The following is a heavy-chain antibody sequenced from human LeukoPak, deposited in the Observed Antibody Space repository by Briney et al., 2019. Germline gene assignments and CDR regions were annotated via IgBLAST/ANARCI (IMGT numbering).Heavy chain of an antibody. CDR3: ARWDSSGYHKYYFDY. D-gene: IGHD3-22*01. J-gene: IGHJ4*02. V-gene: IGHV3-53*01. CDR2: IYSGGST. CDR1: GFTVSSNY. Sequence: GGSLSLSCAAPGFTVSSNYMNWVRQAPGKGLEWVSIIYSGGSTYYADSVKGRFTISRDNSKNTLYLQMNSLTAEDTAVYYCARWDSSGYHKYYFDYWGQGTLVTVSS.